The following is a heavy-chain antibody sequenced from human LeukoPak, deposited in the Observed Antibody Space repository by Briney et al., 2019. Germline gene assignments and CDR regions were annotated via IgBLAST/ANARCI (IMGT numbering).Heavy chain of an antibody. Sequence: GGSLRLSCAVSGITLSNYGMSWIRQAPGKGLEWVAGLSGSGGGTNYADSVQGRFTISRDNPKNTLYLQMNSLRAEDTAVYFCAKRGVVIRVFLVGFHKEAYYFDSWGQGALVTASS. CDR1: GITLSNYG. CDR2: LSGSGGGT. D-gene: IGHD3-10*01. CDR3: AKRGVVIRVFLVGFHKEAYYFDS. V-gene: IGHV3-23*01. J-gene: IGHJ4*02.